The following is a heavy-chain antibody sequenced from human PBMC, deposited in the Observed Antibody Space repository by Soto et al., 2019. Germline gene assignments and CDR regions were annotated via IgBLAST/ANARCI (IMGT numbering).Heavy chain of an antibody. CDR3: AREFPYYESSDSYFDY. V-gene: IGHV1-18*04. D-gene: IGHD3-16*01. Sequence: GASVKVSCKASGYTFTSYGISWVRHAPGQGLEWMGWISAYNGNTNYAQKLKGRVTMTPDTSKNQFSLHLNSVTPEDTAVYYCAREFPYYESSDSYFDYWGQGALVTVSS. CDR1: GYTFTSYG. J-gene: IGHJ4*02. CDR2: ISAYNGNT.